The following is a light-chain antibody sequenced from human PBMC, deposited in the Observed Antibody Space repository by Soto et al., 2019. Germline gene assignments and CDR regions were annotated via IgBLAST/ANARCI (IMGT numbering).Light chain of an antibody. CDR1: QRISNS. J-gene: IGKJ5*01. CDR3: QNYDSAPIP. V-gene: IGKV1-27*01. Sequence: DIQATQSPSSLPASVGERVTSVCRASQRISNSLNWYQQKPGKVPKVLIYAASTLQPGVPSRFSGSGSGTDFTLTINSLQPDDIATYYCQNYDSAPIPFGQGTRLEIK. CDR2: AAS.